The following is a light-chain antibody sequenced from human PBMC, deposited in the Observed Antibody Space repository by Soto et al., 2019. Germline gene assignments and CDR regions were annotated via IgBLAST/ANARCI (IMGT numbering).Light chain of an antibody. Sequence: QSVLTQPASVSGSPGQSITISCTGASSDVGSYNLVSWCQQHPGKAPKLMIYEVSKRPSGVSNRFSGSKSGNTASLTISGLQAEDEADYYCCSYAGSSTFYVLGTGTKVTVL. CDR1: SSDVGSYNL. J-gene: IGLJ1*01. CDR3: CSYAGSSTFYV. CDR2: EVS. V-gene: IGLV2-23*02.